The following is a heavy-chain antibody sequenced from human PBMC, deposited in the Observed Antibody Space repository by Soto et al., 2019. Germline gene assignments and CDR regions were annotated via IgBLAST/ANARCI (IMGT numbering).Heavy chain of an antibody. CDR2: IYPSGGST. CDR3: ERDFSGPMDY. J-gene: IGHJ4*02. CDR1: GYTFTNYY. V-gene: IGHV1-46*01. Sequence: ASVKVSCKASGYTFTNYYMHWVRQAPGQGLEWMGIIYPSGGSTRNAQKFQGRVTMTRDTSTSTVYMELSSLRYEDRAVYYCERDFSGPMDYWGRGTLVTVSS. D-gene: IGHD3-10*01.